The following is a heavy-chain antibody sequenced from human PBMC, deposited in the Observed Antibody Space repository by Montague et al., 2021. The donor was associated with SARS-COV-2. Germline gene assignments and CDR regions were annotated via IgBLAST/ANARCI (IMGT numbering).Heavy chain of an antibody. Sequence: SWRLSFAASGFPFSDCYMTWIRQAPGKGLEWLSYISTRNTYTNYADSVKGRFTISRDDAKNSLYLQMNSLRAEDTAVYYCASFTMVRGAPGYGMDVWGQGTTVTVSS. J-gene: IGHJ6*02. CDR1: GFPFSDCY. CDR3: ASFTMVRGAPGYGMDV. D-gene: IGHD3-10*01. V-gene: IGHV3-11*03. CDR2: ISTRNTYT.